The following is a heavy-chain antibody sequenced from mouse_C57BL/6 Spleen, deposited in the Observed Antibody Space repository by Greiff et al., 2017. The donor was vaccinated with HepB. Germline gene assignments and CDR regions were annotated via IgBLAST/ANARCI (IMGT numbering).Heavy chain of an antibody. CDR2: IYPGDGDT. J-gene: IGHJ4*01. D-gene: IGHD2-2*01. CDR3: ARGVKHYAMDY. CDR1: GYAFSSSW. Sequence: QVQLLQSGPELVKPGASVKISCKASGYAFSSSWMNWVKQRPGKGLEWIGRIYPGDGDTNYNGKFKGKATLTADKSSSTAYMQLSSLTSEDSAVYFCARGVKHYAMDYWGQGTSVTVSS. V-gene: IGHV1-82*01.